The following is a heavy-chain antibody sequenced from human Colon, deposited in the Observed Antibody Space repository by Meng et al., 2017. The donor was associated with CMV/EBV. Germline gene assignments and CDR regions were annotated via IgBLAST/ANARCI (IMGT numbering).Heavy chain of an antibody. J-gene: IGHJ6*02. Sequence: SQTRSLTGGVSGSSFNDYYWIWIRQSPGKGLEWLGDINHSGNTNYNPSLKSRVTISLDTSMSHFSLILTSVTAADTAVYYCARGQGYCDTTSCRISPHLYYYYVMDVWGHGTTVTVSS. D-gene: IGHD2-2*01. CDR1: GSSFNDYY. CDR2: INHSGNT. CDR3: ARGQGYCDTTSCRISPHLYYYYVMDV. V-gene: IGHV4-34*01.